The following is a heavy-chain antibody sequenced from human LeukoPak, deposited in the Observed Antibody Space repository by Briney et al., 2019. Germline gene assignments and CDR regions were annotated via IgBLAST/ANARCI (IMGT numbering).Heavy chain of an antibody. Sequence: GGSLRLSCAASGFTFSSYAIHWVCQAPGKGLEWVAVISYDGSNKYYADSVKGRFTISRDNSKNTLYLQMNSLRAEDTAVYYCAREVGYSSGWYLDYWGHGTLATVSS. CDR3: AREVGYSSGWYLDY. J-gene: IGHJ4*01. CDR2: ISYDGSNK. CDR1: GFTFSSYA. D-gene: IGHD6-19*01. V-gene: IGHV3-30*14.